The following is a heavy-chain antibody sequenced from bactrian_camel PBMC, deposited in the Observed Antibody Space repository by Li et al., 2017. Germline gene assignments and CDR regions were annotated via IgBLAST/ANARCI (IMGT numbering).Heavy chain of an antibody. J-gene: IGHJ4*01. V-gene: IGHV3S53*01. CDR1: RYNGHC. CDR3: AADRGGRACGAVWRSYRVTGY. Sequence: HVQLVESGGGSVQAGGSLKLSCAASRYNGHCMAWFRRAPGKEWEGVATIRDGGSIVYADSVKGRFTVSKDNAKNILYLQMNNLKPEDTAMYYCAADRGGRACGAVWRSYRVTGYRGQGTQVTVS. D-gene: IGHD2*01. CDR2: IRDGGSI.